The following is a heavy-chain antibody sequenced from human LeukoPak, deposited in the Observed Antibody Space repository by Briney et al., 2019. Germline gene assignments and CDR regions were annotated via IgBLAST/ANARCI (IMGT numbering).Heavy chain of an antibody. J-gene: IGHJ4*02. CDR1: GFTFSSYG. CDR3: TTDILWDLYRFDY. CDR2: IWYDGSNK. V-gene: IGHV3-33*01. Sequence: GRSLRLSCAASGFTFSSYGMHWVRQAPGKGLEWVAVIWYDGSNKYYADSVKGRFTISRDNSKNTLYLQMNSLRAEDTAMYYCTTDILWDLYRFDYWGQGTLVTVSS. D-gene: IGHD2-21*01.